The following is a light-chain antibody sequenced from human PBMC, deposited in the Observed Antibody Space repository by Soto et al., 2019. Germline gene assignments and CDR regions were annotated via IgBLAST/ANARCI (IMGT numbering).Light chain of an antibody. J-gene: IGKJ4*01. CDR1: QSVSSY. CDR3: EQRSYWLT. CDR2: DAS. Sequence: ESVLKQSPATVSLSPGERATLSCRARQSVSSYLAWYQQKPGQAPRLLIYDASNRSTGSPARFSGSGSGTDFPLAINTLEPEDVAVYYCEQRSYWLTFGGGTKVEIK. V-gene: IGKV3-11*01.